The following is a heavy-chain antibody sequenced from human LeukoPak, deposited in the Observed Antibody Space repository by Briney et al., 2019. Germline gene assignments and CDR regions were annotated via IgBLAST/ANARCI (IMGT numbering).Heavy chain of an antibody. Sequence: PGRSLRLSCSASGITFSNYAMHWVRQAPGKGLHRVALISYDGGNKYYADSVKGRFTISRDNSKNTFYLQMNSLRAEDTALYYCARYWDPRVRTFDIWGQGTVVTVSS. V-gene: IGHV3-30-3*01. J-gene: IGHJ3*02. CDR1: GITFSNYA. CDR2: ISYDGGNK. CDR3: ARYWDPRVRTFDI. D-gene: IGHD1-1*01.